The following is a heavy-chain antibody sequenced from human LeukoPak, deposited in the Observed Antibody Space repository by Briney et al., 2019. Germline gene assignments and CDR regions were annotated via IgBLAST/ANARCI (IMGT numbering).Heavy chain of an antibody. D-gene: IGHD2-2*01. CDR3: VGDCSDTSCHGY. J-gene: IGHJ4*02. CDR2: ITSSGGTI. CDR1: GSTFSSYS. Sequence: GGSLRLSCAASGSTFSSYSMNWVRLAPGKGLEWISYITSSGGTIYYADSVKDRFTISRDNAKNSLYLQMDSLRDEDTAVYYSVGDCSDTSCHGYWGQGTLVTVSS. V-gene: IGHV3-48*02.